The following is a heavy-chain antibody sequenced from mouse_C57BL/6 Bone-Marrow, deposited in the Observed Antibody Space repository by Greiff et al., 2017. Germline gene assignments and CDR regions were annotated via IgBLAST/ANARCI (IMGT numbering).Heavy chain of an antibody. Sequence: EVQLQQSGAELVRPGASVKLSCTASGFNIKDDYIRWVKQRPEQGLEWIGWIDPEIGDTEYASKFQGKAPITSDPSSNTAYLQLSSLTSEDTAVYYCAAFDGNYFDFWGQGTPLTVAS. D-gene: IGHD1-1*01. CDR2: IDPEIGDT. CDR1: GFNIKDDY. V-gene: IGHV14-4*01. J-gene: IGHJ2*01. CDR3: AAFDGNYFDF.